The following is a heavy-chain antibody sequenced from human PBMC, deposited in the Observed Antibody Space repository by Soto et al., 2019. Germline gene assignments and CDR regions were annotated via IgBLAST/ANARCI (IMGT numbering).Heavy chain of an antibody. CDR2: VYYTGST. J-gene: IGHJ4*02. Sequence: KTSETLSLTCSVSGGSISGSYWSWIRQSPGEGLEWLGYVYYTGSTNYSPSLRSRVSISVDTSKNEFSLRLSSVTAADTAVYFCARSVAVPGAHIDYWGQGTQVTVSS. CDR1: GGSISGSY. CDR3: ARSVAVPGAHIDY. V-gene: IGHV4-59*01. D-gene: IGHD6-19*01.